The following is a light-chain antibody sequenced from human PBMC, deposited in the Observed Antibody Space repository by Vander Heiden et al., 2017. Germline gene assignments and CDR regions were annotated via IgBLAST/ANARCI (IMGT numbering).Light chain of an antibody. V-gene: IGKV6D-21*02. CDR2: YAS. Sequence: EIVLTQSPYFQSVTPKEQVTITCRASQSIGTSLHWYQHPPDRSPKLLIKYASQSISGVPSRFSGSGSGTDFTLTIDSLEAEDAAAYYCHQSNRLPLTFGGGTKVEIK. CDR1: QSIGTS. CDR3: HQSNRLPLT. J-gene: IGKJ4*01.